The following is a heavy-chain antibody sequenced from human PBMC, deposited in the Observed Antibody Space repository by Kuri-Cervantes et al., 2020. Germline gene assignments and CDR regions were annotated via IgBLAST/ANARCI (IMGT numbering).Heavy chain of an antibody. CDR1: GFTFSSYG. V-gene: IGHV3-33*01. D-gene: IGHD6-13*01. CDR3: ARDRAAAGPRRYFDY. CDR2: IWYDGSNK. J-gene: IGHJ4*02. Sequence: GGSLRLSCAASGFTFSSYGMHWVRQAPGKGLEWVAVIWYDGSNKYYADSVKGRFTISRDNSKNTLYLQMNSLRGEDTAVYYCARDRAAAGPRRYFDYWGQGTLVTVSS.